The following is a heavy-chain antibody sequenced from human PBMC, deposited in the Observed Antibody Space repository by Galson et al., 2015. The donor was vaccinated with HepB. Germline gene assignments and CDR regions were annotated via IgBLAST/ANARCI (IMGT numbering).Heavy chain of an antibody. J-gene: IGHJ6*03. CDR3: ARDPPTWFDSSTKGDFWSVPGDYYYYMDV. D-gene: IGHD3-3*01. V-gene: IGHV1-69*04. CDR2: IIPILGIA. Sequence: SVKVSCKASGGTFSSYAISWVRQAPGQGLEWMGRIIPILGIANYAQKFQGRVTITADKSTSTAYMELSSLRSEDTAVYYCARDPPTWFDSSTKGDFWSVPGDYYYYMDVWGKGTTVTVSS. CDR1: GGTFSSYA.